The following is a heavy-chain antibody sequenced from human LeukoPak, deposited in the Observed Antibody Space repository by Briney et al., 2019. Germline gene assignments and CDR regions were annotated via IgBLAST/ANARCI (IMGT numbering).Heavy chain of an antibody. CDR3: AQYPDYGDDNDAFDI. V-gene: IGHV2-5*01. CDR1: GFSLTTTGVG. J-gene: IGHJ3*02. D-gene: IGHD4-17*01. Sequence: SGPTLVKPTQTLTLTCTFSGFSLTTTGVGVGWVRQSPGKALEWLTTIYWNNDKRYSPSLKSRLTITKDTSKNQVVLTMTNMDPVDTATYYCAQYPDYGDDNDAFDIWGQGTMVTVSS. CDR2: IYWNNDK.